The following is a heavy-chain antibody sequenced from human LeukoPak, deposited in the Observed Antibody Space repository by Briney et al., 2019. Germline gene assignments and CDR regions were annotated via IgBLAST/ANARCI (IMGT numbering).Heavy chain of an antibody. Sequence: GGSLRLSCAASEFTFSDSWMHWVRQAPGKGLVWVSRINRDGSIITYADSVKGRFTISRDNAKNTLYLQMNSLRAEDTAAYYCVKDRLLPHGPGDAFDIWGQGAMVTVSS. J-gene: IGHJ3*02. CDR1: EFTFSDSW. D-gene: IGHD3-10*01. CDR2: INRDGSII. CDR3: VKDRLLPHGPGDAFDI. V-gene: IGHV3-74*03.